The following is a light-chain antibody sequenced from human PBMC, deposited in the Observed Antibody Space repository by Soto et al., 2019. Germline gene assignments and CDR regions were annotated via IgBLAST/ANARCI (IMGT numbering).Light chain of an antibody. CDR3: QQLNSYSIT. CDR1: QGISSY. J-gene: IGKJ5*01. CDR2: AAS. V-gene: IGKV1-9*01. Sequence: DIQLTQSPSFLSASVGDRVTITCRASQGISSYLAWYQQKPGKAPKLLIYAASILQSGVPSRFSGSGSGTEFTLTISSLQPEDVATYYCQQLNSYSITFGQGTRLEIK.